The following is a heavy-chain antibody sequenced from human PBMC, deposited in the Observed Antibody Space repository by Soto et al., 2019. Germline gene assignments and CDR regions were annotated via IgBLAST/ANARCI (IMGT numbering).Heavy chain of an antibody. J-gene: IGHJ3*02. CDR2: INPATGAA. D-gene: IGHD3-3*01. V-gene: IGHV1-2*02. CDR3: ARGGGVGVAGSAAFDM. CDR1: GYPVTAYY. Sequence: QLHLVQSGAVVKKPGASVTVSCSASGYPVTAYYMHWVRQAPGRGLEWMGGINPATGAAKYTQTFQGRVTMTRDTSTSTVFMELSGPTSEDTAVFYCARGGGVGVAGSAAFDMWGLGTLVTVSS.